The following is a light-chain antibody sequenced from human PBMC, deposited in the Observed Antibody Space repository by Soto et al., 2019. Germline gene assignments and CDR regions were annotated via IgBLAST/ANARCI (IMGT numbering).Light chain of an antibody. V-gene: IGLV4-69*01. CDR3: QTWGTGIAI. Sequence: QPVLTQSPSASASLGASVKLSCTLSSGHSNYAIAWHQQQPEKGPRYLMKLNRDGSHSKGDGIPNRFSGSSSGAERYLTISSLQSEDEADYYCQTWGTGIAIFGVRTQLTVL. CDR2: LNRDGSH. CDR1: SGHSNYA. J-gene: IGLJ2*01.